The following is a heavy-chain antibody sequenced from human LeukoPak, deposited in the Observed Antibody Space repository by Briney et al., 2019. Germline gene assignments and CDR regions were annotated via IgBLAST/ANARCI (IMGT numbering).Heavy chain of an antibody. CDR2: IRSKANSYAT. Sequence: GGSLRLSCAASGFTFSGSAMHWVRQASGKGLEWVGRIRSKANSYATAYAASVKGRFTISRDDSKNTAYLQMNSLKTEDTAVYYCTKVPQHCSGCSCDVWGKGTTVTVSS. J-gene: IGHJ6*04. V-gene: IGHV3-73*01. CDR3: TKVPQHCSGCSCDV. D-gene: IGHD2-15*01. CDR1: GFTFSGSA.